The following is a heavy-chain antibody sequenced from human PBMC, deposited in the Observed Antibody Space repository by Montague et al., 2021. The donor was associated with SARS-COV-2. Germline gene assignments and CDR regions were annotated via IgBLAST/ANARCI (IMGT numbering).Heavy chain of an antibody. V-gene: IGHV4-59*01. CDR2: IYYSGST. Sequence: SETLSLTCTVSGGSISSYYWSWIRRPPGKGLEWIGYIYYSGSTNYNPSLKSRVTISVVTPKNQFSLKLSSVTAADTAVYYCASQVPDFWSGIDYWGQGTLVTVSS. CDR3: ASQVPDFWSGIDY. J-gene: IGHJ4*02. D-gene: IGHD3-3*01. CDR1: GGSISSYY.